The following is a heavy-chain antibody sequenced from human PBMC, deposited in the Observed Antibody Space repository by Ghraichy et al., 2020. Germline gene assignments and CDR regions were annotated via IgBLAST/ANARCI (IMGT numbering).Heavy chain of an antibody. CDR1: GFTFSSYA. V-gene: IGHV3-23*01. J-gene: IGHJ4*02. D-gene: IGHD5-24*01. CDR2: ISGSGGST. CDR3: AKDPSRIEMATMREIDY. Sequence: GGSLRLSCAASGFTFSSYAMSWVRQAPGKGLEWVSAISGSGGSTYYADSVKGRFTISRDNSKNTLYLQMNSLRAEDTAVYYCAKDPSRIEMATMREIDYWGQGTLVTVSS.